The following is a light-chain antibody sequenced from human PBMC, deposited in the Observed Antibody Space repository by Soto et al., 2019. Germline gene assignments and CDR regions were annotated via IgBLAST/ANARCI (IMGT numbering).Light chain of an antibody. V-gene: IGLV1-40*01. J-gene: IGLJ1*01. CDR1: SSNIGAGYD. Sequence: QSVLTRPPSVSGAPGQRVTISCTGSSSNIGAGYDVHWYQQLPGTAPKLLIYGNSNRPSGVPDRFSGSKSGTSASLAITGLQAEDEADYYCQSYDSSLSQDVFGTGTKVTVL. CDR2: GNS. CDR3: QSYDSSLSQDV.